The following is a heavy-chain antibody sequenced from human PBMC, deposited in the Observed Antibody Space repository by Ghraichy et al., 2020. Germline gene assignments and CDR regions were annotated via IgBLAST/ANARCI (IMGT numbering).Heavy chain of an antibody. CDR2: IYSGGST. Sequence: GGSLRLSCAASGFTVSSNYMSWVRQAPGKGLEWVSLIYSGGSTYYADSVKGRFTISRDNSKNTLYLQMNSLRAEDTGVYYCARESTTVTTPAFDIWGQGTMVTVSS. D-gene: IGHD4-17*01. J-gene: IGHJ3*02. CDR1: GFTVSSNY. V-gene: IGHV3-66*01. CDR3: ARESTTVTTPAFDI.